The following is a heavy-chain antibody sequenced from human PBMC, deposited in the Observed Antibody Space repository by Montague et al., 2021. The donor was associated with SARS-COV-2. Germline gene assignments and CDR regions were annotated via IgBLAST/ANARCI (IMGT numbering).Heavy chain of an antibody. CDR1: GGSITGYY. CDR2: IYDGGAV. CDR3: VRDHPYGGPRGAYGI. Sequence: SETLSLTCTVSGGSITGYYWSWLRRSPGKGLEWIAYIYDGGAVNYNPSLGSRVTISTDTSKNQFSLKVNSVTAADTAVYYCVRDHPYGGPRGAYGIWGQG. J-gene: IGHJ3*02. D-gene: IGHD4-23*01. V-gene: IGHV4-59*01.